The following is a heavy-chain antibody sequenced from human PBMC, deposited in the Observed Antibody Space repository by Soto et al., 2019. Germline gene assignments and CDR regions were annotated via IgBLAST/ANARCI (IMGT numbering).Heavy chain of an antibody. Sequence: GASVKVSCKASGGTFSSYTISWARQAPGQGLEWMGRIIPILGIANYAQKFQGRVTITADKSTSTAYMELSSLRSEDTAVYYCARLLRPEEISSGWSNDAFDIWGQGTMVTVSS. CDR1: GGTFSSYT. CDR3: ARLLRPEEISSGWSNDAFDI. CDR2: IIPILGIA. J-gene: IGHJ3*02. V-gene: IGHV1-69*02. D-gene: IGHD6-19*01.